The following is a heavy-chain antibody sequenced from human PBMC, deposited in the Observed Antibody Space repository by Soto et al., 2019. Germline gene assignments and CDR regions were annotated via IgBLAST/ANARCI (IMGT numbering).Heavy chain of an antibody. Sequence: VPLVESGGDLVQPGGSLRLSCAASGFTFSSYEMNWVRQAPGKGLEWVSYISSTGTSMDYADSVKGRFTISRDNAKNSLHLQLNSLRDEDTAVYYCARETHFIDYWGQGTPVSVSA. V-gene: IGHV3-48*03. CDR3: ARETHFIDY. CDR2: ISSTGTSM. CDR1: GFTFSSYE. J-gene: IGHJ4*02.